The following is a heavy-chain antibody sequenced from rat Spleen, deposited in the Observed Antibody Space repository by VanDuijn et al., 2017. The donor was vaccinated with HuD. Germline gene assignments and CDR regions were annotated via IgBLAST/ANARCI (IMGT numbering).Heavy chain of an antibody. Sequence: EVQLVESGGGLVQPGRSLKLSCVASGFTFNNYWMTWIRQAPGKGLEWVATISYDGSSTYYRDSVKGRFTISRDNAKNSLNLLMDSLRSEDTATYYCVRQDTSGYSNWFAYWGQGTLVTVSS. J-gene: IGHJ3*01. D-gene: IGHD4-3*01. CDR3: VRQDTSGYSNWFAY. V-gene: IGHV5-31*01. CDR2: ISYDGSST. CDR1: GFTFNNYW.